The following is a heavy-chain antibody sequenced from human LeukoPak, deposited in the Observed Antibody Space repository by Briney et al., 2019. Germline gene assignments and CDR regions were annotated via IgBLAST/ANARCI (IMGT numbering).Heavy chain of an antibody. CDR3: ARGVRWFGESYYFDY. CDR1: GYTFTSYA. V-gene: IGHV1-3*01. J-gene: IGHJ4*02. Sequence: ASVKVSCKASGYTFTSYAMHWVRQAPGQRLEWMGWINAGNGNTKYSQKFQGRVTITRDTSASTAYMELGSLRSEDTAVYYCARGVRWFGESYYFDYWGQGTLVTVSS. CDR2: INAGNGNT. D-gene: IGHD3-10*01.